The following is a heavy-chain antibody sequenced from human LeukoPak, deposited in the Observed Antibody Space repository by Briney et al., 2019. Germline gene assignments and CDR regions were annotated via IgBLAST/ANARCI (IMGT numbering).Heavy chain of an antibody. CDR1: GGSISSSSYY. CDR2: IYYSGST. V-gene: IGHV4-39*01. J-gene: IGHJ4*02. CDR3: ARGLFRGIFGY. Sequence: PSETLSLTCTVSGGSISSSSYYWGWIRQPPGKGLEWIGSIYYSGSTYYNPSLKSRVTISVDTSKNQFSLKLSSVTAADTAVYYCARGLFRGIFGYWGQGTLVTVSS. D-gene: IGHD3-10*01.